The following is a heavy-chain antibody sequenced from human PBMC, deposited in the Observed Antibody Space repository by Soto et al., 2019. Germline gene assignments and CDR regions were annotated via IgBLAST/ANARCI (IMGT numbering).Heavy chain of an antibody. J-gene: IGHJ4*02. CDR3: AHRALLGYTGYGYFDY. CDR2: IFWDDDK. Sequence: SGRTLVNPTQTLTLTCSFSVFSLATSGAGVGWIRQTPGEALEWLAVIFWDDDKRYRSSLKSRLTITKDTSKNQVVLTLTNMDPADTATYYCAHRALLGYTGYGYFDYWGQGTLVTVSS. V-gene: IGHV2-5*02. D-gene: IGHD5-12*01. CDR1: VFSLATSGAG.